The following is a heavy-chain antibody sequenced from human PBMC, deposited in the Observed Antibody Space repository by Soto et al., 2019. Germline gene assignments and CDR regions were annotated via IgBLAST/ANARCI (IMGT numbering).Heavy chain of an antibody. CDR3: ARMGTYGDSDYYYYGMDV. D-gene: IGHD4-17*01. V-gene: IGHV1-8*01. J-gene: IGHJ6*02. CDR1: GYTFTSYD. Sequence: ASVKVSCKASGYTFTSYDINWVRQATGQGLEWMGWMNPNSGNTGYAQKFQGRVTMTRNTSISTAYMELSSLRSEDTAVYYCARMGTYGDSDYYYYGMDVWGQGTTVTV. CDR2: MNPNSGNT.